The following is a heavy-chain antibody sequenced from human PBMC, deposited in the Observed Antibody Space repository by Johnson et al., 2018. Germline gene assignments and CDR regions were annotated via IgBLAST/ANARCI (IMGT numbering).Heavy chain of an antibody. J-gene: IGHJ4*02. Sequence: VQLVQSGGGLVEPGGSLRLSCAASGFTFSSYSMNWVRQAPGNGLEWVSSISSSSGYIHYADSVKGRFTLSRDNAKNSLYLQMDSLRAEDTAGDYCARETDYYESSGYYLYYFDYWGQGTLVTVSS. CDR2: ISSSSGYI. D-gene: IGHD3-22*01. CDR1: GFTFSSYS. V-gene: IGHV3-21*01. CDR3: ARETDYYESSGYYLYYFDY.